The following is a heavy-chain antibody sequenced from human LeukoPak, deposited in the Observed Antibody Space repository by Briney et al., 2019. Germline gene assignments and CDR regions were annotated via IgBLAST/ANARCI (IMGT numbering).Heavy chain of an antibody. V-gene: IGHV4-34*01. J-gene: IGHJ4*02. CDR3: ARGRTIFGVVIIPFDY. CDR1: GGSFSGYY. Sequence: SETLSLTCAVYGGSFSGYYWSWIRQPPGKGLEWIGEINHSGSTNYNPSLKSRVTISVDTSKNQFSLKLSSVTAADTAVYYCARGRTIFGVVIIPFDYWGQGTLVTVSS. D-gene: IGHD3-3*01. CDR2: INHSGST.